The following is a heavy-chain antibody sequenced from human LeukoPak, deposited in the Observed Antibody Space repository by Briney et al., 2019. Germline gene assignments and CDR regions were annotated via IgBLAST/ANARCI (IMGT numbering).Heavy chain of an antibody. CDR3: AGGSGHYYGMDV. CDR1: GFTFSSYS. CDR2: ISSSSSYI. Sequence: PGGSLRLSCAASGFTFSSYSMNWVRQAPGKGLEWVSSISSSSSYIYYADSVKGRFTISRDNAKNSLYLQMNSLRAEDTAVYYCAGGSGHYYGMDVWGQGTTVTVSS. J-gene: IGHJ6*02. D-gene: IGHD3-10*01. V-gene: IGHV3-21*01.